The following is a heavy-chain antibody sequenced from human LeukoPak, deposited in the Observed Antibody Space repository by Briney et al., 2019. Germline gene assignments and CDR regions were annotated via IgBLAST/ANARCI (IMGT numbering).Heavy chain of an antibody. D-gene: IGHD1-26*01. CDR2: MSKDGATI. V-gene: IGHV3-30*03. CDR3: ARDGAGVGSTKLDY. Sequence: GGSLRLSCAASGFTFSRHGMHWARQAPGKGLKRVAGMSKDGATIRYEDSLEGRFTISRDNAKNSLYLQMNSLGVEDTAIYFCARDGAGVGSTKLDYWGQGSLVTVSS. J-gene: IGHJ4*02. CDR1: GFTFSRHG.